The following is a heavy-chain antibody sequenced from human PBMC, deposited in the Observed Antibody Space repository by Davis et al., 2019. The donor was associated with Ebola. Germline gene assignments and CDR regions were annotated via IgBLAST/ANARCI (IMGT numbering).Heavy chain of an antibody. V-gene: IGHV3-43*02. Sequence: GESLKISCVASGFTFDDYAMHWVRQAPGKGLEWVSLISGRGDITYYADSVKGRFTISRDTSKTSLFLQMNSLRIEDTALYYCAKDALIGTTSGTGMDVWGRGTMATVSS. CDR1: GFTFDDYA. CDR3: AKDALIGTTSGTGMDV. J-gene: IGHJ6*02. D-gene: IGHD1-7*01. CDR2: ISGRGDIT.